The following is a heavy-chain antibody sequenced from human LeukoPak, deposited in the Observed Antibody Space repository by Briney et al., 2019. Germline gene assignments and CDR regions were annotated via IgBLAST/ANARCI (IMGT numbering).Heavy chain of an antibody. V-gene: IGHV1-69*04. CDR2: IIPILGIA. CDR1: GGTFSSYA. CDR3: ARDALQDY. Sequence: ASVKVSCKASGGTFSSYAISWVRQAPGQGLEWMGRIIPILGIANYAQKFQGRVTITADKSTSTTYMELSSLRSEDTAVYYCARDALQDYWGQGTLVTVSS. J-gene: IGHJ4*02.